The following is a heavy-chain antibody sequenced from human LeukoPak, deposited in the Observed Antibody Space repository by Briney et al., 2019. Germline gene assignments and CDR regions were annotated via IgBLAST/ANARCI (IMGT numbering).Heavy chain of an antibody. D-gene: IGHD1-26*01. J-gene: IGHJ3*02. CDR1: GYTFTGYY. V-gene: IGHV1-2*02. CDR2: INPNSGGT. Sequence: EASVKVSCKASGYTFTGYYMHWVRQAPGQGLEWMGWINPNSGGTNYAQKLQGRVTMTTDTSTSTAYMELRSLRSDDTAVYYCARDRSRMGVGATEADAFDIWGQGTMVTVSS. CDR3: ARDRSRMGVGATEADAFDI.